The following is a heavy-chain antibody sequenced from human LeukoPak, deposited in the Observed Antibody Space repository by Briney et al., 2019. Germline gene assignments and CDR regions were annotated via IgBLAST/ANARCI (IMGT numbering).Heavy chain of an antibody. CDR2: IYYSGST. CDR3: ARHHTEALVVGATRLAFDY. D-gene: IGHD1-26*01. J-gene: IGHJ4*02. CDR1: GGSISSGSYY. Sequence: SETLSLTCTVSGGSISSGSYYWGWVRQPPGKGLEWIGSIYYSGSTYYKSSLKSRVTISVDTSKNQFSLMLSPVTAADTAVYYCARHHTEALVVGATRLAFDYWGQGTLVTVSS. V-gene: IGHV4-39*01.